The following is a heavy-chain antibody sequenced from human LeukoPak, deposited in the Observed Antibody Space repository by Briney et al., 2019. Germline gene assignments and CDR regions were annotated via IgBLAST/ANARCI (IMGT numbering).Heavy chain of an antibody. J-gene: IGHJ6*03. Sequence: ASVKASCKTSGYTFTGYYMHWVRQAPGQGLEWMGWINPNSGGTNYAQKFQGRVTMTRDTSITTAYMELRRLRSDDTALYYCARATGSVDYYYMDVWGKGTTVTVSS. D-gene: IGHD1-1*01. CDR3: ARATGSVDYYYMDV. CDR1: GYTFTGYY. V-gene: IGHV1-2*02. CDR2: INPNSGGT.